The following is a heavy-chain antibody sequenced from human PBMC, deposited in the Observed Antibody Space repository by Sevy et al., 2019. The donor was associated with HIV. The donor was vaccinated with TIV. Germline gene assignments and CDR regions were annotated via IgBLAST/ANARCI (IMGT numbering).Heavy chain of an antibody. Sequence: SETLSLTCAVYGGSFSGYYWSWIRQPPGKGLEWIGEINHSGSTNYNPSLKSRVTISVDTSKNQFSLKLSSVTAADTAVYYCATGGCSGGSCYLVYFDYWRQGTLVTVSS. CDR2: INHSGST. CDR1: GGSFSGYY. CDR3: ATGGCSGGSCYLVYFDY. J-gene: IGHJ4*02. D-gene: IGHD2-15*01. V-gene: IGHV4-34*01.